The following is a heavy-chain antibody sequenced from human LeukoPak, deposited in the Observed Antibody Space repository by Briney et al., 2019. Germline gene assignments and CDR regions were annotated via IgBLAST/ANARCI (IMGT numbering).Heavy chain of an antibody. Sequence: SETLSLTCAVYGGSFSDYYWSWIRQPPGKGLEWTGEINHSENTNYNPSLKTRVTISVDTSKNQFSLKVTSVTAADTAVYYCAREASSSSGGYFDYWGQGTLVTVSS. V-gene: IGHV4-34*01. CDR2: INHSENT. D-gene: IGHD6-6*01. CDR3: AREASSSSGGYFDY. J-gene: IGHJ4*02. CDR1: GGSFSDYY.